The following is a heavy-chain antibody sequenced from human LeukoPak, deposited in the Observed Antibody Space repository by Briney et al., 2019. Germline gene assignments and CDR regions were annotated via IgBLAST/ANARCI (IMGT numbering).Heavy chain of an antibody. CDR1: GFTFSSYS. D-gene: IGHD2-2*01. J-gene: IGHJ3*02. Sequence: GGSLRLSCAASGFTFSSYSMSWVRQAPGKGLEWVSSISSRSSYIYYADSVKGPFTIARDKSKNPRYLQVNSLRAADPGVYVCARDYCGRTSYYVRAFDIWGQGAMVTVSS. CDR2: ISSRSSYI. V-gene: IGHV3-21*01. CDR3: ARDYCGRTSYYVRAFDI.